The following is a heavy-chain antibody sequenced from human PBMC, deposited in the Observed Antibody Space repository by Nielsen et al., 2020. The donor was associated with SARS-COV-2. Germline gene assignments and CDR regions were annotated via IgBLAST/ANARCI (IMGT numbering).Heavy chain of an antibody. J-gene: IGHJ4*02. D-gene: IGHD2-2*02. CDR1: GFTFDDYA. V-gene: IGHV3-9*01. CDR2: ISWNSGSI. Sequence: SLKLSFVASGFTFDDYAMHWVRQAPGKGMEWVSGISWNSGSIGYADSVKGRFTISRDNDKNSLSLQMNSLRAEDTALYYCARGRLPYCSGTSCYTIDSWGQGTLVTVSS. CDR3: ARGRLPYCSGTSCYTIDS.